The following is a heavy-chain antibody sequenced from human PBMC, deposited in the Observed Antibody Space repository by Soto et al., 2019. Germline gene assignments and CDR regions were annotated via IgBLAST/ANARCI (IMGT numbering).Heavy chain of an antibody. CDR2: ISGSGGST. CDR3: AKVGDGYYDSSGPFAG. J-gene: IGHJ4*02. D-gene: IGHD3-22*01. Sequence: GGSLRLSCAASGFTFGGYAMSWVRKAPGKGLEWVSAISGSGGSTYYADSVKGRFTISRDNSKNTLYLQMNSLRAEDTAVYYCAKVGDGYYDSSGPFAGWGQGTLVTVSS. V-gene: IGHV3-23*01. CDR1: GFTFGGYA.